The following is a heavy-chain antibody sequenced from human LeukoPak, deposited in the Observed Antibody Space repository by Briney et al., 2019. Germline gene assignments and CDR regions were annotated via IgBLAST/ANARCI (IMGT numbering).Heavy chain of an antibody. D-gene: IGHD3-22*01. Sequence: GRSLRLSCAASGFTFSSYGMHWVRQAPGKGLEWVSSISGSDGRTNYADSVKGRFTISRDNSKNTLYLQMNSLRAEDTAVYYCAKEDFYESSGYPPFDYWGQGTLVTVSS. J-gene: IGHJ4*02. CDR2: ISGSDGRT. V-gene: IGHV3-23*01. CDR1: GFTFSSYG. CDR3: AKEDFYESSGYPPFDY.